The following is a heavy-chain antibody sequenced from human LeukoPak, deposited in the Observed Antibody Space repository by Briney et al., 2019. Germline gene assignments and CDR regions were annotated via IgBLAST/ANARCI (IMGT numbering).Heavy chain of an antibody. CDR2: ISYDGSNK. CDR1: GLTFSSYA. V-gene: IGHV3-30-3*01. D-gene: IGHD2-15*01. Sequence: GGSLRLSCAASGLTFSSYAMHWVRQAPGKGLEWVAVISYDGSNKYYADSVKGRFTISRDNSKNTLYLQMNSLRAGDTAVYYCARDLEDCSGGSCYSWFDPWGQGTLVTVSS. CDR3: ARDLEDCSGGSCYSWFDP. J-gene: IGHJ5*02.